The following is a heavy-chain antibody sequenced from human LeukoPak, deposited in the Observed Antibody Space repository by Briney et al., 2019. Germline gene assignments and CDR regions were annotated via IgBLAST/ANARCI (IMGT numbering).Heavy chain of an antibody. CDR2: IYPGDSDT. D-gene: IGHD3-22*01. V-gene: IGHV5-51*01. J-gene: IGHJ4*02. CDR3: ARRGDYYDSSGYSNLRY. Sequence: GESLKISCKGSGYSFTSYWIGWVRQMPGKGLEWMGIIYPGDSDTRYSPSFQGQVTISADKSISTAYLQWSSLKASDTAMYHCARRGDYYDSSGYSNLRYWGQGTLVTVSS. CDR1: GYSFTSYW.